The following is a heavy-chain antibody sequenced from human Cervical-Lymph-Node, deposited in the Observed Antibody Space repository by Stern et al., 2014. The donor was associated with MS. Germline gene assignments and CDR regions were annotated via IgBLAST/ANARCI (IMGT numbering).Heavy chain of an antibody. Sequence: VQLVQSGGGLVQPGRSLRLSCAASGFTFDDYAMHWVRQAPGKGLEWVSGISWNSDSIGYADSVKGRFTISRDNAKNSLYLQMNSLRAEDTALYYCAKGKQWLGDYYYYYGMDVWGQGTTVTVS. CDR3: AKGKQWLGDYYYYYGMDV. J-gene: IGHJ6*02. CDR1: GFTFDDYA. CDR2: ISWNSDSI. V-gene: IGHV3-9*01. D-gene: IGHD6-19*01.